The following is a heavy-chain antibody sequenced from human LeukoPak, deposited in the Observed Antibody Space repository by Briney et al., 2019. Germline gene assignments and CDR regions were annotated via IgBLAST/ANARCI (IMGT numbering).Heavy chain of an antibody. V-gene: IGHV3-23*01. D-gene: IGHD1-26*01. CDR3: AKFSGSYFNYLDY. J-gene: IGHJ4*02. Sequence: GGSLRLSCAASGFTFSSYAMSWARQAPGKGLEWVSAISGSGGSTYYADSVKGRFTISRDNSKNTLYLQMNSLRAEDTAVYYCAKFSGSYFNYLDYWGQGTLVTVSS. CDR1: GFTFSSYA. CDR2: ISGSGGST.